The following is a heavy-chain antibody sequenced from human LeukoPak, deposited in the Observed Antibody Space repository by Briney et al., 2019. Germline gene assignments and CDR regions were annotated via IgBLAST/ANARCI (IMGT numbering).Heavy chain of an antibody. Sequence: GESLKISCKGSGYSFTSYWIGWVRQMPGKGLEWMGIIYPGDSDTRYSPSFQGQVTISADKSISTAYLQWSSLKASDTAMYYCGRSGYSYGYVLPFDYWGQGTLVTVSS. CDR1: GYSFTSYW. D-gene: IGHD5-18*01. J-gene: IGHJ4*02. CDR3: GRSGYSYGYVLPFDY. V-gene: IGHV5-51*01. CDR2: IYPGDSDT.